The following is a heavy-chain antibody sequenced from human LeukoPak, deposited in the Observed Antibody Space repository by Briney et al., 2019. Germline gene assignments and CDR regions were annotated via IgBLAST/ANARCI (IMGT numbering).Heavy chain of an antibody. V-gene: IGHV3-30*18. CDR2: ISYDGSNK. J-gene: IGHJ6*02. CDR3: AKERILSYGMDV. Sequence: PGGSLRLSCAASGFTFSSYGMHWIRQAPGKGLEWVAVISYDGSNKYYADSVKGRFTISRDNSKNTLYLQMNSLRAEDTAVYYCAKERILSYGMDVWGQGTTVTVSS. D-gene: IGHD3-10*01. CDR1: GFTFSSYG.